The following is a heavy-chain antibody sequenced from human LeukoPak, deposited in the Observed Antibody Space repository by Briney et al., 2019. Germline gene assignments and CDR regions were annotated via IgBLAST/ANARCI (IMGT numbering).Heavy chain of an antibody. CDR2: ISSSSSYI. D-gene: IGHD6-13*01. V-gene: IGHV3-21*01. J-gene: IGHJ6*02. Sequence: GGSLRLSCAAPGFTFSSYSMNWVRQAPGKGLEWVSSISSSSSYIYYADSVKGRFTISRDNAKNSLYLQTNSLRAEDTAVYYCARDRRRSSSWFGTQEGGMDVWGQGTTVTVSS. CDR1: GFTFSSYS. CDR3: ARDRRRSSSWFGTQEGGMDV.